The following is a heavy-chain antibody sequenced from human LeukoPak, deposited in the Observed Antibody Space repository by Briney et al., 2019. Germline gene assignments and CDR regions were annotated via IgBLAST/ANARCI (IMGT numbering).Heavy chain of an antibody. CDR1: GFTFSSYA. Sequence: PGGSLRLSCAASGFTFSSYAMSWVRQAPGKGLEWVSAISGSGGSTYYADSVKGRFTISRDNSKNTLYLQMNSLRAEDTAVYHCAKDKRVTMVRGVIIPYGMDVWGKGTTVTVSS. J-gene: IGHJ6*04. CDR2: ISGSGGST. CDR3: AKDKRVTMVRGVIIPYGMDV. D-gene: IGHD3-10*01. V-gene: IGHV3-23*01.